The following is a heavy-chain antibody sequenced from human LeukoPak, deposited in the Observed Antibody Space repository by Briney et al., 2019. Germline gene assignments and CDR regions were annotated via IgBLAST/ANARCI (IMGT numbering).Heavy chain of an antibody. V-gene: IGHV4-39*01. CDR2: IYYSGDT. D-gene: IGHD6-13*01. CDR1: GGPISSRSYY. Sequence: PSETLSLTCTLSGGPISSRSYYWGWIRQPPGKGLEWIASIYYSGDTYYSPSLRSRLTISIVTSRNEFSLRVSSVTAADTAVYYCARQPSYSSSWFFDFWGQGTLVTVSS. CDR3: ARQPSYSSSWFFDF. J-gene: IGHJ4*02.